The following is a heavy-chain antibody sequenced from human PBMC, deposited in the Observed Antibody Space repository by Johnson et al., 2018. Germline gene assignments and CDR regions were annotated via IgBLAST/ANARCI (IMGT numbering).Heavy chain of an antibody. J-gene: IGHJ1*01. Sequence: EVQLLESGGGLVKPGGSLRLSCVASGFTFSSYSMTWVRQAPGKGLEWVSSLSRSNSYGYYADSVKGRFTISRDNAKNSLDLHSNSRRVEDTAGCYSVSDLATTTGGYFQHLGQGTLVAVSS. V-gene: IGHV3-21*01. CDR2: LSRSNSYG. CDR3: VSDLATTTGGYFQH. D-gene: IGHD1-14*01. CDR1: GFTFSSYS.